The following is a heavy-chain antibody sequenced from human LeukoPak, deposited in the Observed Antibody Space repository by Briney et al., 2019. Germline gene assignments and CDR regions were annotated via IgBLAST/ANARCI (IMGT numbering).Heavy chain of an antibody. CDR3: ARDLAAAGIWYYYYHMDV. CDR1: GGFISSYY. J-gene: IGHJ6*03. V-gene: IGHV4-4*07. D-gene: IGHD6-13*01. CDR2: IYASGST. Sequence: SETLSLTCTVSGGFISSYYWSWIRQPAGKGLEWIGRIYASGSTNYNPSLKSRVTMSVDTSNTQFSLKLSSVPAADTAVYYCARDLAAAGIWYYYYHMDVWGKGTTVTISS.